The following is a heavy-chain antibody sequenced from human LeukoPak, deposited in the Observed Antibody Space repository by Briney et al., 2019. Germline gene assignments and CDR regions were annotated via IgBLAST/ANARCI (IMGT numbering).Heavy chain of an antibody. D-gene: IGHD4-17*01. J-gene: IGHJ4*02. V-gene: IGHV3-21*01. CDR1: GFTFSSYS. CDR2: ISSSSSYI. Sequence: GGSLRLSRAASGFTFSSYSMNWVRQAPGKGLEWVSSISSSSSYIYYADSVKGRFTISRDNAKNSLYLQMNSLRAEDTAVYYCARPHTYGDDADCWGQGTLVTVSS. CDR3: ARPHTYGDDADC.